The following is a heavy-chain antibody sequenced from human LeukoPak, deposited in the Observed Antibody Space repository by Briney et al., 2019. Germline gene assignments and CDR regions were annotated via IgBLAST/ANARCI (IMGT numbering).Heavy chain of an antibody. CDR3: ASVYCTNGVCYFDAFDI. CDR1: GYTFTGYY. J-gene: IGHJ3*02. Sequence: ASVKVSCKASGYTFTGYYMHWVRQAPGQGLEWMGWINPNSGGTNYAQKFQGRVTMTRDTSISTAYMELRSLRSDDTAVYYCASVYCTNGVCYFDAFDIWGQGTMVTVSS. V-gene: IGHV1-2*02. D-gene: IGHD2-8*01. CDR2: INPNSGGT.